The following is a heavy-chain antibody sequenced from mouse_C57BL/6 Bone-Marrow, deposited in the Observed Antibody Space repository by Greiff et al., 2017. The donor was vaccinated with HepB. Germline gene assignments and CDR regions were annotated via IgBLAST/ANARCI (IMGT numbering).Heavy chain of an antibody. Sequence: QVTLKESGPGILQSSQTLSLTCSFSGFSLSTSGMGVSWIRQPSGKGLEWLAHIYWDDDKRYNPSLKSRLTISKDTSRNQVFLKITSVDTADTATYYCARRPYGSRGYWYFDVWGTGTTVTVSS. CDR1: GFSLSTSGMG. D-gene: IGHD1-1*01. J-gene: IGHJ1*03. CDR3: ARRPYGSRGYWYFDV. V-gene: IGHV8-12*01. CDR2: IYWDDDK.